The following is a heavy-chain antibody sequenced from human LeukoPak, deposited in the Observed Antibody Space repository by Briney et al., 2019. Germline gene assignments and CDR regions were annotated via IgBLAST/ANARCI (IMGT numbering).Heavy chain of an antibody. V-gene: IGHV1-2*02. CDR2: INPNSGGT. CDR3: ARVPISLAALDY. Sequence: GASVKVSCKASGYTFTGYYMHWVRQAPGQGLEWMGWINPNSGGTNYAQKFQGRVTMTRDTSISTAYMELSSLRSEDTAVYYCARVPISLAALDYWGQGTLVTVSS. D-gene: IGHD6-19*01. J-gene: IGHJ4*02. CDR1: GYTFTGYY.